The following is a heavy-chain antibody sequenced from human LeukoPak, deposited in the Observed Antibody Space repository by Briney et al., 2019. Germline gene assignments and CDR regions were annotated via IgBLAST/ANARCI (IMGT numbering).Heavy chain of an antibody. J-gene: IGHJ6*03. CDR1: GYTFSDYY. CDR3: ARAGPYDILTGYYSYYYYYMDV. Sequence: GASVKVSCKASGYTFSDYYMHWVRQAPGQGLEWMGWINPNSGGTKYAQKFQGRVTMTRDTSINTAYMELSRLRSDDTAAYYCARAGPYDILTGYYSYYYYYMDVWGKGTTVTVSS. D-gene: IGHD3-9*01. V-gene: IGHV1-2*02. CDR2: INPNSGGT.